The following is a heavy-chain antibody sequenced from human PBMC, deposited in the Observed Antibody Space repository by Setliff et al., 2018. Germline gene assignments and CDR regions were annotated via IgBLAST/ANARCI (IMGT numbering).Heavy chain of an antibody. Sequence: SETLSLTCTVSGGSVGNSYYYWNWIRQPAGKGLEWIGRIYTTWSTNYNPSPRSRVSISLDTSKNQFSLELTSVPAADTAVYYCARSRTVADKGGVFAVWGRGTLVTVSS. CDR1: GGSVGNSYYY. CDR2: IYTTWST. CDR3: ARSRTVADKGGVFAV. D-gene: IGHD6-13*01. V-gene: IGHV4-61*02. J-gene: IGHJ2*01.